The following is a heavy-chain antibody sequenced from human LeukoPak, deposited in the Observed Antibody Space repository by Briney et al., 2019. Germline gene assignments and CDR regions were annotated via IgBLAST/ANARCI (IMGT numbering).Heavy chain of an antibody. CDR1: GGSISSSSYY. CDR3: ASISVRGDYYFDY. CDR2: IYYSGST. J-gene: IGHJ4*02. V-gene: IGHV4-39*07. Sequence: PSETLSLTCTVSGGSISSSSYYWGWIRQPPGKGLEWIGSIYYSGSTYYNPSLKSRVTISVDTSKNQFSLKLSSVTAADTAVYYCASISVRGDYYFDYWGQGTLVTVSS. D-gene: IGHD3-10*01.